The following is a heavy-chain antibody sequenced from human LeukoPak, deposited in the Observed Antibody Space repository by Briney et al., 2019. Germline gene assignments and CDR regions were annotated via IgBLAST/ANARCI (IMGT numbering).Heavy chain of an antibody. CDR2: INGSGGST. CDR1: GFTFSSYA. J-gene: IGHJ5*02. Sequence: GGSLRLSCAASGFTFSSYAMSWVRQAPGKGLEWVSAINGSGGSTYYADSVKGRFTISRDNSKNTLYLQMNSLRAEDTAVYYCARAPTEYYYGSGNKGGFDPWGQGTLVTVSS. D-gene: IGHD3-10*01. V-gene: IGHV3-23*01. CDR3: ARAPTEYYYGSGNKGGFDP.